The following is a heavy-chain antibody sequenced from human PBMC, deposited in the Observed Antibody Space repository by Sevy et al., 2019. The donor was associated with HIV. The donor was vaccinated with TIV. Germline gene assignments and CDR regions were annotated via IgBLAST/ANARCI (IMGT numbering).Heavy chain of an antibody. Sequence: GSLRLSCTVSGGSITSLYWNWIRQPPGKGLQWIANIYYNGHINYNPSLKSRVTLSLDTSKNQFSLRLSSVTAADTAMYYCAGENAWGRGYSWGQGTLVTVSS. CDR2: IYYNGHI. V-gene: IGHV4-59*08. CDR1: GGSITSLY. J-gene: IGHJ4*02. D-gene: IGHD1-26*01. CDR3: AGENAWGRGYS.